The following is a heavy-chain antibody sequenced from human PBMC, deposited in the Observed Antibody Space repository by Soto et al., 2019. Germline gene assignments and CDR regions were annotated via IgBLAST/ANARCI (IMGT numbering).Heavy chain of an antibody. CDR1: GGTFSSYA. V-gene: IGHV1-69*12. J-gene: IGHJ4*02. D-gene: IGHD3-22*01. Sequence: QVQLVQSGAEVKKPGSSVKVSCKASGGTFSSYAISWVRQAPGQGLEWMGGIIPIFGTANYAQKFQGRVTITGDESTSTADMELSSLRSEDTAVYYCARGGYYYDSSGYPFDYWGQGTLVTVSS. CDR2: IIPIFGTA. CDR3: ARGGYYYDSSGYPFDY.